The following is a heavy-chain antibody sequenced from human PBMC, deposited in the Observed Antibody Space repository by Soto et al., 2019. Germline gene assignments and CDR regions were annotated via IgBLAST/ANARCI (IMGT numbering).Heavy chain of an antibody. CDR3: ARDRYDYIWGSYRH. CDR1: GFTFSSYS. V-gene: IGHV3-48*01. J-gene: IGHJ4*02. Sequence: VQLVESGGGLVQPGGSLRLSCAASGFTFSSYSMNWVRQAPGKGLEWVSYISSSSSTIYYADSVKGRFTISRDNAKNSLYLQMNSLRAEDTAVYYCARDRYDYIWGSYRHWGQGTLVTVSS. D-gene: IGHD3-16*02. CDR2: ISSSSSTI.